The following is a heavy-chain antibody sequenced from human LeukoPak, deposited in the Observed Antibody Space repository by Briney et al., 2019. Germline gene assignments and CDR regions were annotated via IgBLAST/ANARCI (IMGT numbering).Heavy chain of an antibody. D-gene: IGHD6-6*01. J-gene: IGHJ6*03. CDR3: AKRTGSSSGWYYYYMDV. CDR2: ISGSGGST. Sequence: PGGSLRLSCAASGFTFSSYAMSWVRQAPGKGLEWVSAISGSGGSTYYADSVKGRFTISRDNSKNTLYLQMNSLRAEDTAVYYCAKRTGSSSGWYYYYMDVWGKGTTVTVSS. CDR1: GFTFSSYA. V-gene: IGHV3-23*01.